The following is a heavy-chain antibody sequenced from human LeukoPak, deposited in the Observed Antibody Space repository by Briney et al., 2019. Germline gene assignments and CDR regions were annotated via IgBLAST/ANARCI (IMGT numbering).Heavy chain of an antibody. CDR1: GGSISSYY. V-gene: IGHV4-59*01. D-gene: IGHD2-2*01. CDR3: ARGYCSSTSCYEFDY. Sequence: SETLSLTCTVSGGSISSYYWSWIRQPPGKGLEWIGYIYYSGSTNYNPSLKSRVTISVDTSKNQFSLKLSSVTAADTAVYYCARGYCSSTSCYEFDYWGQGTLVTVSS. J-gene: IGHJ4*02. CDR2: IYYSGST.